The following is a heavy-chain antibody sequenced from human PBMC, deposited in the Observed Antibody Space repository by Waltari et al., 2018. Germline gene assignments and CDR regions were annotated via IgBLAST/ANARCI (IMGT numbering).Heavy chain of an antibody. CDR3: ARGSGVDS. V-gene: IGHV3-23*01. CDR1: GFTFRTYV. D-gene: IGHD7-27*01. CDR2: ISEAGGII. J-gene: IGHJ4*02. Sequence: EVPLLESGGGLVQPGGSLRLSCAASGFTFRTYVRNWVRQAPGKGLEWVSSISEAGGIINYADSVKGRFTISRDNSKNTLYLQMNSLRADDTAVYYCARGSGVDSWGQGTLVTISS.